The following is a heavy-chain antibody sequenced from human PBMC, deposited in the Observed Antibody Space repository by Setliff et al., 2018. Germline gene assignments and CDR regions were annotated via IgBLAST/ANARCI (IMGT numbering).Heavy chain of an antibody. V-gene: IGHV1-18*01. J-gene: IGHJ4*02. CDR3: VRGSGHRVVVAMPFDY. CDR1: GFVFTNYA. CDR2: ISPIYGYT. Sequence: ASVKVSCKASGFVFTNYAITWVRQAPGQGLEWMGWISPIYGYTSYAQKFQDRVTITADTSTGTAYLELRSLTSDDTAVYYCVRGSGHRVVVAMPFDYWGQGTPVTV. D-gene: IGHD2-2*01.